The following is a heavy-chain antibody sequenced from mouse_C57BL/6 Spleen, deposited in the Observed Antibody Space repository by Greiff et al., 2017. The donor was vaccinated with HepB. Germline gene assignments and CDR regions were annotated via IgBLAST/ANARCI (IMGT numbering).Heavy chain of an antibody. Sequence: VQLQQSGPGLVQPSQSLSITCTVSGFSLTSYGVHWVRQSPGKGLEWLGVILRGGSTDYNAAFMSRLSITKDNSKSQVFFKMNSLQADDTAIYYCAKNKGIYDGYPYYAMDYWGQGTSVTVSS. CDR1: GFSLTSYG. CDR2: ILRGGST. CDR3: AKNKGIYDGYPYYAMDY. D-gene: IGHD2-3*01. J-gene: IGHJ4*01. V-gene: IGHV2-5*01.